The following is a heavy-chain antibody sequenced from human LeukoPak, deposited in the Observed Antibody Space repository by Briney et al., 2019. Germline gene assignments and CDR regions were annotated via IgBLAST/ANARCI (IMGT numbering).Heavy chain of an antibody. D-gene: IGHD5-12*01. CDR2: IYYSGST. Sequence: SETLSLTCTVYGDSITSSNNYWAWIRQPPGKGLEWIGSIYYSGSTYYNPSLKSRVTISVDTSKNQFSLKLSSVTAADTAVYYCASVSGYDWDYYFDYWGQGTLVTVSS. J-gene: IGHJ4*02. CDR1: GDSITSSNNY. CDR3: ASVSGYDWDYYFDY. V-gene: IGHV4-39*07.